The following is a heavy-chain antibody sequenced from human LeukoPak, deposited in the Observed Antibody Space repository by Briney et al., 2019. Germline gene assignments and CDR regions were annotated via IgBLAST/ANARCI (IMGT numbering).Heavy chain of an antibody. V-gene: IGHV3-23*01. Sequence: GGSLRLSCAASGFTFKQYAMFWVRQAPGKGPEWVSVITGSGDSTYYADPVKGRFTLSRDNSNNTLYLQMNSLRAEDTAVYYCAREKQIAAAIPDAFDIWGQGTMVTVSS. D-gene: IGHD6-13*01. CDR3: AREKQIAAAIPDAFDI. CDR1: GFTFKQYA. CDR2: ITGSGDST. J-gene: IGHJ3*02.